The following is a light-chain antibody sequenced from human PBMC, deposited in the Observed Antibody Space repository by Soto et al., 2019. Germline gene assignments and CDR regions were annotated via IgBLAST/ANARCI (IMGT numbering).Light chain of an antibody. CDR1: QGISSSY. CDR3: QQGNSFPIT. Sequence: EIVLTQSPCTLSLSPGERATLSCRASQGISSSYLAWYQQKPGQAPRLLIYAASTRASGVPDRFSGSGSGTEFTLTISSLQPEDFATYYCQQGNSFPITFGQGTRLEIK. J-gene: IGKJ5*01. V-gene: IGKV3D-20*02. CDR2: AAS.